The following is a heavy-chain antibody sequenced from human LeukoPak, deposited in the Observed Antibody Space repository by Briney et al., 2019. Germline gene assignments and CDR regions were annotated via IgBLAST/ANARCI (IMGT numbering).Heavy chain of an antibody. Sequence: PGGSLRLSCAASGFTFNTFAMSWIRQPPGKGLEWIGYIYYSGSTNYNPSLKSRVTISVDTSKNQFSLKLSSVTAADTAVYYCARSITMIVEFDYWGQGTLVTVSS. CDR2: IYYSGST. CDR3: ARSITMIVEFDY. D-gene: IGHD3-22*01. J-gene: IGHJ4*02. V-gene: IGHV4-59*01. CDR1: GFTFNTFA.